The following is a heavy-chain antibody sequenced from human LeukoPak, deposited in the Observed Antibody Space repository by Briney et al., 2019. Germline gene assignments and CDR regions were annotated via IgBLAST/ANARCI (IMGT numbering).Heavy chain of an antibody. Sequence: PSETLSLTCTVSGGSISSGGYYWTWIRQHPGKALEYIGYIDYCGSTYYNPSLKSRLTISVDTSKNQFSLKLSSVTAADTAVYYCAGVPASGYYHHYFDHWGQGTLVTVSS. V-gene: IGHV4-31*03. J-gene: IGHJ4*02. D-gene: IGHD3-3*01. CDR1: GGSISSGGYY. CDR2: IDYCGST. CDR3: AGVPASGYYHHYFDH.